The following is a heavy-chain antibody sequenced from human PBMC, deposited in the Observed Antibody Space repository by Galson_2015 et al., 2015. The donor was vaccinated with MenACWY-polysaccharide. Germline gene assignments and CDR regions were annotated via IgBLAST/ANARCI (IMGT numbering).Heavy chain of an antibody. CDR2: INTNTGNP. CDR1: GYTFTSYA. J-gene: IGHJ6*02. CDR3: ARVAAHLLATYVVCFALGV. Sequence: SVKVSCKASGYTFTSYAMNWVRQAPGQGLEWMGWINTNTGNPTYAQGFTGRVVFSLDTSVSTAYLQISSLKAEDTAVYYCARVAAHLLATYVVCFALGVGGQGITVAVSS. D-gene: IGHD3-16*01. V-gene: IGHV7-4-1*02.